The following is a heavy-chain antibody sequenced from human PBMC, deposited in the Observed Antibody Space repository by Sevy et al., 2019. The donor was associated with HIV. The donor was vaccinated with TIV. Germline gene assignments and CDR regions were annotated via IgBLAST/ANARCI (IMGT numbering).Heavy chain of an antibody. V-gene: IGHV3-21*01. CDR3: ARDGGNYFDY. Sequence: GGSLRLSCEASGFTFTSYSMNWVRQAPGKGLELVSSISSYSYISYADSVKGRFTVSRDNAKNSLYLQMSSLRAEDMAVYYCARDGGNYFDYWGQGTLVTVSS. D-gene: IGHD3-16*01. CDR1: GFTFTSYS. J-gene: IGHJ4*02. CDR2: ISSYSYI.